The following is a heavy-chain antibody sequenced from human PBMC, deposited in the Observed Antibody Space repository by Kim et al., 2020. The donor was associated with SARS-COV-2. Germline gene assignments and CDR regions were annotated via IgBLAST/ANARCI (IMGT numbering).Heavy chain of an antibody. Sequence: GGSLRLSCAASGFTFSNYAMSWVRQAPGKGLEWVSVISDSGGDTYYAASVTGRFTISRDNSKNTLYLQMNSLRAEDTAVYYCAKDRRLWGSYNFDCWGQGTLVTVSS. V-gene: IGHV3-23*01. CDR1: GFTFSNYA. J-gene: IGHJ4*02. D-gene: IGHD3-16*01. CDR3: AKDRRLWGSYNFDC. CDR2: ISDSGGDT.